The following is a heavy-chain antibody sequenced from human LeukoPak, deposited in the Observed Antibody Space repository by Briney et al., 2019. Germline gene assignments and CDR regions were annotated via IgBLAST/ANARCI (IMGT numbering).Heavy chain of an antibody. V-gene: IGHV4-39*07. CDR2: IYYSGST. CDR1: GGSISSYY. J-gene: IGHJ4*02. Sequence: SETLSLTCTVSGGSISSYYWSWIRQPPGKGLEWIGSIYYSGSTYYNPSLKSRVTISVDTSKNQFSLKLSSVTAADTAVYYCARDGRYYDSSGYPPSRVFDYWGQGTLVTVSS. D-gene: IGHD3-22*01. CDR3: ARDGRYYDSSGYPPSRVFDY.